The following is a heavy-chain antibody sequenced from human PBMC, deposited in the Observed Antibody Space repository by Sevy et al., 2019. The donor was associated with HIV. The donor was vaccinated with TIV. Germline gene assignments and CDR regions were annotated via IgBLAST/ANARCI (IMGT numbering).Heavy chain of an antibody. V-gene: IGHV4-34*01. CDR2: INHSGST. CDR3: ARGTATYCSGGSCRLRPKYWYFDL. Sequence: SETLSLTCAVYGGSFSGYYWSWIRQPPGKGLEWIGEINHSGSTNYNPSLKSRVTISVDTSKNQFSLKLGSVTAADTAVYYCARGTATYCSGGSCRLRPKYWYFDLCGRGTLVTVSS. J-gene: IGHJ2*01. CDR1: GGSFSGYY. D-gene: IGHD2-15*01.